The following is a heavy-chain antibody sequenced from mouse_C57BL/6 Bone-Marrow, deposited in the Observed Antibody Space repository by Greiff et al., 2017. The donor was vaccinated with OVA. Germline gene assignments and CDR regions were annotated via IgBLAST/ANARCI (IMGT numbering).Heavy chain of an antibody. CDR3: ARSGYYGNWAWFAY. CDR1: GFNIKNTY. Sequence: LQLKESVAELVRPGASVKLSCTASGFNIKNTYMHWVKQRAEQGLEWIGRIDPANGNTKYAPKFQGKATITADTSSNTAYLQLSSLTSEDTAIYYCARSGYYGNWAWFAYWGQGTLVTVSA. J-gene: IGHJ3*01. D-gene: IGHD2-1*01. CDR2: IDPANGNT. V-gene: IGHV14-3*01.